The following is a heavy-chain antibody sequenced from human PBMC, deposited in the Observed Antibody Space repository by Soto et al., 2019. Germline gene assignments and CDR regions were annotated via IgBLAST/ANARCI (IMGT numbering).Heavy chain of an antibody. CDR3: ARATDYSNYYFIRGGYYFDY. CDR2: SSSSSSYI. D-gene: IGHD4-4*01. J-gene: IGHJ4*02. CDR1: GFTFSSYS. V-gene: IGHV3-21*01. Sequence: EVQLVESGGGLVKPGGSLRLSCAASGFTFSSYSMNWVRQAPGKGLEWVSSSSSSSSYIYYADSVKGRFTISRDNAKNSLYLQMNSLRAEDTAVYYCARATDYSNYYFIRGGYYFDYWGQGTLVTVSS.